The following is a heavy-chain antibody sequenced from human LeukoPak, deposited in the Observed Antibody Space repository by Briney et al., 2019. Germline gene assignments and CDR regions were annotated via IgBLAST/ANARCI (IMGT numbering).Heavy chain of an antibody. V-gene: IGHV3-74*01. CDR3: AVDTYYYDSSGYYRDFQH. CDR2: INSDGGST. CDR1: GFTFSSYW. Sequence: GGSLRLSCAASGFTFSSYWMHWVRQAPGKGLVWVSRINSDGGSTSYADSVKGRFTISRDNAKNTLYLQMNSLRAEDTAVYYCAVDTYYYDSSGYYRDFQHWGQGTLVTVSS. J-gene: IGHJ1*01. D-gene: IGHD3-22*01.